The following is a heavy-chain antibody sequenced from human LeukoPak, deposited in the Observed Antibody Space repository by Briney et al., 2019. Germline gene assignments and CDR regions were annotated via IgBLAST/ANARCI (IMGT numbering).Heavy chain of an antibody. Sequence: GGSLRLSCAASGFTFSNVWVNWVRQAPGKGLEWVGRIKSKTDGGTTDYAAPVKGRFTISRDDSEKTLSLQMNSLKSEDTAVYYCTQGGTKAYSWGQGTLVTVSS. J-gene: IGHJ4*02. CDR3: TQGGTKAYS. CDR2: IKSKTDGGTT. CDR1: GFTFSNVW. D-gene: IGHD3-16*01. V-gene: IGHV3-15*01.